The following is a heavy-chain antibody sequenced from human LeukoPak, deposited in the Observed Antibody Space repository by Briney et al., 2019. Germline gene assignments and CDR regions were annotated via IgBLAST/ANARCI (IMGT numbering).Heavy chain of an antibody. CDR3: ARDRGTWNDDGFDY. V-gene: IGHV4-34*01. CDR1: GGTFSGYY. D-gene: IGHD1-1*01. Sequence: PSETLSLTCAVYGGTFSGYYWSWIRQPPGKGLEWIGEINHSGSTNYNPSLKSRVTISVDTSKNQFSLKLSSVTAADTAVYYCARDRGTWNDDGFDYWGQGTLVTVSS. CDR2: INHSGST. J-gene: IGHJ4*02.